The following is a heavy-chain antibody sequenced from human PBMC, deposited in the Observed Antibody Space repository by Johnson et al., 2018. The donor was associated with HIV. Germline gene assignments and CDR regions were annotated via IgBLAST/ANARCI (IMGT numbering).Heavy chain of an antibody. CDR3: ARSMYWPDAFDI. J-gene: IGHJ3*02. V-gene: IGHV3-30*14. CDR2: ISNDGSNN. CDR1: RFTFKTYT. D-gene: IGHD2-8*02. Sequence: QVQLVESGGGLVQPGGSLRLSCAASRFTFKTYTMHWVRQAPGKGLEWVALISNDGSNNYYADSVKGRFTISRDNSKNTLYLQMNSLRGEDTAVYYCARSMYWPDAFDIWGQGTMVTVSS.